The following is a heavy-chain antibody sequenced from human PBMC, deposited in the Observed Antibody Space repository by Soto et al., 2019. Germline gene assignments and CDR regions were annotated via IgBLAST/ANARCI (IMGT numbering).Heavy chain of an antibody. CDR1: GFAFSDYS. CDR3: ATVGYCSSTSCQTRYYYYGMDV. D-gene: IGHD2-2*03. CDR2: ISRSGSDI. J-gene: IGHJ6*02. Sequence: GGSLRLSCAASGFAFSDYSMNWVRQAPGKGLEWVSYISRSGSDIYYADSVKGRFTISRDNAKNSLFLQMNSLRAEDTAVYYCATVGYCSSTSCQTRYYYYGMDVWGQGTTVTVSS. V-gene: IGHV3-11*01.